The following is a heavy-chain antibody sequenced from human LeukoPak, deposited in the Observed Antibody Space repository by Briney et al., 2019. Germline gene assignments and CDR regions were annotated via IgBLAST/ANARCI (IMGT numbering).Heavy chain of an antibody. V-gene: IGHV4-59*10. D-gene: IGHD3-22*01. CDR2: IYTSGST. J-gene: IGHJ4*02. Sequence: SETLSLTCAVYGGSFSGYYWSWIRQPAGKGLEWIGRIYTSGSTNYNPSLKSRVTISVDTSKNQFSLKLSSVTAADTAVYYCARARDSSGYYNFDYWGQGTLVTVSS. CDR1: GGSFSGYY. CDR3: ARARDSSGYYNFDY.